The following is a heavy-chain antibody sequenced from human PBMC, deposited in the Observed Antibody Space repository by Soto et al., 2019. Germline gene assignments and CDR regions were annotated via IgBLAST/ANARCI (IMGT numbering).Heavy chain of an antibody. V-gene: IGHV3-23*01. Sequence: EVRLLESGGGLIQPGGSLRLSCAAPGFTFSSYVMSWVGQPPGTGRSWVSGISGSGTNTYYADSVKGRFTISRDNSKNTLYLQMTSLRAEDTAEYYCAKDNSPYSGYNSFDYWGEGTLVTVSS. J-gene: IGHJ4*02. D-gene: IGHD5-12*01. CDR1: GFTFSSYV. CDR3: AKDNSPYSGYNSFDY. CDR2: ISGSGTNT.